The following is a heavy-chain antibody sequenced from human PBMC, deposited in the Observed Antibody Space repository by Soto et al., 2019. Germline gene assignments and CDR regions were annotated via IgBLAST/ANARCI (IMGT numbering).Heavy chain of an antibody. J-gene: IGHJ4*01. V-gene: IGHV3-23*01. CDR3: ARDHCGGDCYSDPYFDY. CDR1: GFTFSKSA. CDR2: ISGSAGGT. D-gene: IGHD2-21*02. Sequence: GESLKISCAASGFTFSKSAMSWVRQAPGKGLEWVSGISGSAGGTFYADSVKGRFTISRDNSKNTLYLQMNSLRAEDTAVYYCARDHCGGDCYSDPYFDYWGQGTLVTVSS.